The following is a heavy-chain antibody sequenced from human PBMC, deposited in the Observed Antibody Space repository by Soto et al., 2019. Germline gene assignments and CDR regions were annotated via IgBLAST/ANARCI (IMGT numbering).Heavy chain of an antibody. Sequence: SETLSLPCTVSCGSVSSGSYYWSWIRQPPGKGLQWIGYIYYSGGTNYNPSLKSRVTISVDTSKNQFSLKLSSVTAADTAVYYCARARSGGDILTEQVWGQGALVTVSS. D-gene: IGHD3-9*01. CDR3: ARARSGGDILTEQV. J-gene: IGHJ4*02. V-gene: IGHV4-61*01. CDR2: IYYSGGT. CDR1: CGSVSSGSYY.